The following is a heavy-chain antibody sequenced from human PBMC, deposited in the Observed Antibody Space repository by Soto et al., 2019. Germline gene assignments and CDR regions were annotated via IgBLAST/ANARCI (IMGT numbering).Heavy chain of an antibody. CDR2: IHSDGSST. J-gene: IGHJ3*01. V-gene: IGHV3-74*01. CDR1: GFTFSNYW. Sequence: GGSLRLSCAASGFTFSNYWMHWVRQAPGKGLVWVSRIHSDGSSTFYADSVKGRFAISRDNAKKMVYLQMNSLRAEDTAVYYCARDNWNTVWGQGTMVTVSS. D-gene: IGHD1-20*01. CDR3: ARDNWNTV.